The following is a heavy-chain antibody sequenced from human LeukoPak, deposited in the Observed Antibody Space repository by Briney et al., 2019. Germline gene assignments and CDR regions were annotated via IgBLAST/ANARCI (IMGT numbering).Heavy chain of an antibody. J-gene: IGHJ4*02. Sequence: QTGGSLRLSCAASGFTFDDYAMHWVRQAPGKGLEWVSGISWNSGYIGYADSVRGRFIISRDNAKNSLYLQMNGLRAEDTAVYYCTREFYGAYDCWGQGILVTVSS. CDR2: ISWNSGYI. CDR1: GFTFDDYA. D-gene: IGHD4-17*01. CDR3: TREFYGAYDC. V-gene: IGHV3-9*01.